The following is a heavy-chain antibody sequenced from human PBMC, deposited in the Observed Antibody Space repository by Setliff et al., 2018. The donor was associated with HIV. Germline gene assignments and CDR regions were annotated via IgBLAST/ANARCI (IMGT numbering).Heavy chain of an antibody. CDR2: INPNSGGT. CDR1: GYTFTDYY. D-gene: IGHD3-3*01. Sequence: EASVKVSCKAPGYTFTDYYIYWVRQAPGQGLEWMGRINPNSGGTHYAQKFQGRVTMTGDTSVSTAYMELSGLGLDDTAVYYCARDFLNYDFYRAFDSWGQGTLVTVSS. J-gene: IGHJ4*02. V-gene: IGHV1-2*06. CDR3: ARDFLNYDFYRAFDS.